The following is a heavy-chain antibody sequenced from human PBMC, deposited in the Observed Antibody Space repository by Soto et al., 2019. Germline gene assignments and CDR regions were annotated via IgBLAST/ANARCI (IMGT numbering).Heavy chain of an antibody. Sequence: VQLQQWGAGLLKPSETLSLTCAVYGGSFSGYHWSWFRQPPGKGLEWNGEINPSGSIKYNPSLKSRVTKAPDTSKNWISLILCSGTGANTAVYYCATFVGATTVTRGRPRDYWRQGTLVTVSS. D-gene: IGHD4-4*01. CDR1: GGSFSGYH. V-gene: IGHV4-34*01. CDR2: INPSGSI. CDR3: ATFVGATTVTRGRPRDY. J-gene: IGHJ4*02.